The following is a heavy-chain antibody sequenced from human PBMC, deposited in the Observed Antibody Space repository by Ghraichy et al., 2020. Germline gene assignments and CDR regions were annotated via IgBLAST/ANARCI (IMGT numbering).Heavy chain of an antibody. CDR1: GYTFTSYY. V-gene: IGHV1-46*01. CDR3: ARDRGVDTAIGGMDV. J-gene: IGHJ6*02. Sequence: ASVKVSCKASGYTFTSYYMHWVRQAPGQGLEWMGIINPSGGSTSYAQKFQGRVTMTRDTSTSTVYMELSSLRSEDTAVYYCARDRGVDTAIGGMDVWGQGTTVTVSS. CDR2: INPSGGST. D-gene: IGHD5-18*01.